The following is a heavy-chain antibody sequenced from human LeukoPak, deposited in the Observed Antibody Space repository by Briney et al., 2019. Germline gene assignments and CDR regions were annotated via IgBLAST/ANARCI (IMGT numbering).Heavy chain of an antibody. CDR3: TRASGSYSNFDY. J-gene: IGHJ4*02. V-gene: IGHV3-30*19. Sequence: GGSLRLSCAASGFRFSGYGMHWVRQAPGKGLEWVAVISFDGNTQYLADSVRGRSTISRDNSKTTLDLQMNSLRTEDTALYYCTRASGSYSNFDYWGQGTLVTVSS. D-gene: IGHD1-26*01. CDR2: ISFDGNTQ. CDR1: GFRFSGYG.